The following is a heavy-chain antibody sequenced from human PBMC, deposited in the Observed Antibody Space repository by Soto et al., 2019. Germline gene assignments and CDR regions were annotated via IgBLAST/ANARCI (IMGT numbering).Heavy chain of an antibody. CDR2: ISGSGGST. Sequence: GGSLRLSCAASGFTFSSYAMSWVRQAPGKGLEWVSAISGSGGSTYYADSVKGRFTISRDNSKNTLYLQMNSLRAEDTAVYYCAKVSQYYDFWSGANAFDIWGQGTMVTVSS. J-gene: IGHJ3*02. CDR1: GFTFSSYA. CDR3: AKVSQYYDFWSGANAFDI. V-gene: IGHV3-23*01. D-gene: IGHD3-3*01.